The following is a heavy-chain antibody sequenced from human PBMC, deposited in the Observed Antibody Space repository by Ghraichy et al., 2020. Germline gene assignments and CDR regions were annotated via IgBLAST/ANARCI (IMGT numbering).Heavy chain of an antibody. Sequence: SETLSLTCTASGGTISSYYWSWIRQPPGKGLEWIGNIYYSGSTNYNSSLKSRVTISVDTSKNQFSLKLSSVTAADTAVYYCARERYSYGSCFDPWGQVTLVTVSS. CDR1: GGTISSYY. CDR2: IYYSGST. V-gene: IGHV4-59*01. D-gene: IGHD5-18*01. CDR3: ARERYSYGSCFDP. J-gene: IGHJ5*02.